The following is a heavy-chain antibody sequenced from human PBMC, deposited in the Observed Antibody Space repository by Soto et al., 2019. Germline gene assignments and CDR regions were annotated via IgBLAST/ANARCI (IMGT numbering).Heavy chain of an antibody. J-gene: IGHJ3*02. CDR2: IWFDGSDK. CDR3: ARLYCSAYSCYSVGAFDI. CDR1: VFTFSSDG. Sequence: GGALRLSCAASVFTFSSDGMHWVRQAPGKGLEWVALIWFDGSDKYYTESVKGRFTISRDNSKSTLYLQMISLRAEDTAVYYCARLYCSAYSCYSVGAFDIRGQATMVTVSS. V-gene: IGHV3-33*01. D-gene: IGHD2-15*01.